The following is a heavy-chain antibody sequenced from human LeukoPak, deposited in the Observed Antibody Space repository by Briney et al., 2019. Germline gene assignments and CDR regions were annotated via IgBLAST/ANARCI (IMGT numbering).Heavy chain of an antibody. CDR3: ASSVRSPLGVAAAGFFDY. CDR1: GYTFTSYY. J-gene: IGHJ4*02. Sequence: ASVKVSCKASGYTFTSYYMHWVRQAPGQGLEWMEIINPSGGSTSYAQKFQGRVTMTRDTSTSTVYMELSSLRSEDTAVYYCASSVRSPLGVAAAGFFDYWGQGTLVTVSS. V-gene: IGHV1-46*01. D-gene: IGHD6-13*01. CDR2: INPSGGST.